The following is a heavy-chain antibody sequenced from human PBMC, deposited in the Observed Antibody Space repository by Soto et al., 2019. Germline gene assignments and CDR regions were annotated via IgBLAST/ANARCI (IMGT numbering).Heavy chain of an antibody. D-gene: IGHD6-6*01. Sequence: QVQLVQSGAEVKKPGASVKVSCQASGYTFSNYGFSWVRQAPGQGLEWMGWISGYNGNTNYAERLQGRVTMTTDTSTSTAYMELKSLRYDDTAGYYCAIEGQLGYWGQGTPVTVSS. CDR2: ISGYNGNT. V-gene: IGHV1-18*01. CDR3: AIEGQLGY. CDR1: GYTFSNYG. J-gene: IGHJ4*02.